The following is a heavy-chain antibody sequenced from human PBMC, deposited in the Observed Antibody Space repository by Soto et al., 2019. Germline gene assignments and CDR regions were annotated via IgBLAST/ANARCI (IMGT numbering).Heavy chain of an antibody. D-gene: IGHD6-13*01. CDR3: AKVDRYSSGWSYYAPEYYCYGMDV. Sequence: EVQLLESGGGLVQPGGSLRLSCAASGFTFSTYALSWVRQSPGTGLEWVSAICGSGDDTYYTHSVKGRFTISRDNSKSTLSLHMESLRVEGTAADYSAKVDRYSSGWSYYAPEYYCYGMDVWGQGTTVTVSS. V-gene: IGHV3-23*01. J-gene: IGHJ6*02. CDR1: GFTFSTYA. CDR2: ICGSGDDT.